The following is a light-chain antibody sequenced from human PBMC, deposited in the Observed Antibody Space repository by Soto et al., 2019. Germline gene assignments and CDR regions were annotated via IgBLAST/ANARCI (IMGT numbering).Light chain of an antibody. Sequence: EIVLTQSPGTLSLSPGEKATLSCRASQNVGRNYVAWYQQKPGQAPRLLIFAASGRVTGIPDRFSGSGSGTDFTLTITRLEPEDFALYFCQKYGSSPPYTFGQGTTLEIK. V-gene: IGKV3-20*01. CDR1: QNVGRNY. CDR2: AAS. CDR3: QKYGSSPPYT. J-gene: IGKJ2*01.